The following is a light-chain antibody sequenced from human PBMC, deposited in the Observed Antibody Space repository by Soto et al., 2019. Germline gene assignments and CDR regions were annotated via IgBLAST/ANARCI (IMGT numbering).Light chain of an antibody. J-gene: IGLJ1*01. CDR2: DVS. V-gene: IGLV2-14*03. CDR3: TSHTSSGSLV. Sequence: QSALTQPASVSGSPGQSITISCTGTSSDVGAYNFVSWYQQHPGKAPKLMIYDVSNRPSGVSNRISGSKSGNTASLTISGLQAEDEDDYYCTSHTSSGSLVFGTGTKVTVL. CDR1: SSDVGAYNF.